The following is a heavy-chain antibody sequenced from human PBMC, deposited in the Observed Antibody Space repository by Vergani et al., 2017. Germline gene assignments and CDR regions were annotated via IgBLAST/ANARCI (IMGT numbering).Heavy chain of an antibody. CDR2: IIPIFGTA. D-gene: IGHD5-12*01. V-gene: IGHV1-69*01. Sequence: QVQLVQSGAEVKKPGSSVKVSCKASGGTFSSYAISWVRQAPGQGLEWMGGIIPIFGTANYAQKFQGRVTITADESTSTAYMELSSLRSEDTAVYYCAIDAGLHRPEDSGYDYDFDYWGQGTLVTVSS. J-gene: IGHJ4*02. CDR1: GGTFSSYA. CDR3: AIDAGLHRPEDSGYDYDFDY.